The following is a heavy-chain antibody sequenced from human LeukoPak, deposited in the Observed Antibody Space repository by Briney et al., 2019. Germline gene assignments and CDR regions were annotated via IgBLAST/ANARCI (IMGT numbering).Heavy chain of an antibody. CDR1: GYTFTGYY. CDR2: INPNSGGT. V-gene: IGHV1-2*02. J-gene: IGHJ1*01. Sequence: ASVTVSCTASGYTFTGYYMHWVRQAPGQGLEWMGWINPNSGGTNYAQKFQGRVTMTRDTSISTAYMELSRLRSDDTAVYYCARGPLYCSGGSCRKLEYFQHWGQGTLVTVSS. D-gene: IGHD2-15*01. CDR3: ARGPLYCSGGSCRKLEYFQH.